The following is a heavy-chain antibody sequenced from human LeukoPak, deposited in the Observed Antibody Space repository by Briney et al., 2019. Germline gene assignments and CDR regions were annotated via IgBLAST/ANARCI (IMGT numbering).Heavy chain of an antibody. CDR2: SNPNSGGT. CDR3: VRYSIAVAGLYNWFDA. J-gene: IGHJ5*01. Sequence: ASVTVSFKSSVYTFTYYYMHWVRQAPGQGLEWMGWSNPNSGGTNYAQKFQGRVTMTRETSLRTASMELSRLRSADTAVYYCVRYSIAVAGLYNWFDAWGEGTPVTVSS. D-gene: IGHD6-19*01. V-gene: IGHV1-2*02. CDR1: VYTFTYYY.